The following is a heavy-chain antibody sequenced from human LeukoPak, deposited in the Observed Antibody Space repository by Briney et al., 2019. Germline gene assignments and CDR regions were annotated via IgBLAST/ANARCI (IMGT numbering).Heavy chain of an antibody. J-gene: IGHJ6*03. D-gene: IGHD2-21*02. CDR3: ARRGAAYCGGDCRSYYYYYMDV. CDR2: INHSGST. CDR1: GGSFSGYY. V-gene: IGHV4-34*01. Sequence: PSETLSLTCAVYGGSFSGYYWSWIRQPPGKGLEWIVEINHSGSTNYNPSLKSRVTISVDTSTNQFSLKLSSVTAADTAVYYCARRGAAYCGGDCRSYYYYYMDVWGKGTTVTVSS.